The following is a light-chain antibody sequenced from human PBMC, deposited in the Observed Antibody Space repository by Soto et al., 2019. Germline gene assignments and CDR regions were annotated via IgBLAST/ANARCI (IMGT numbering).Light chain of an antibody. V-gene: IGKV3-20*01. CDR1: QSIRSTY. Sequence: EIVLTQSPGTLGLSPGERTTLSCRASQSIRSTYLAWYQQKLGQAPRLLLCGASSRATGTQNRFSGSGSGTDFTLTTSRLDHEDFAVYYRHQDDNSPWTFGQGTMVEI. J-gene: IGKJ1*01. CDR3: HQDDNSPWT. CDR2: GAS.